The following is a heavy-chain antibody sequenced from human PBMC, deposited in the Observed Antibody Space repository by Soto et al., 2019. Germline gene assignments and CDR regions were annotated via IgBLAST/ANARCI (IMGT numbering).Heavy chain of an antibody. V-gene: IGHV1-3*01. CDR3: AYKGYGGAEGYYFDY. Sequence: GASVKVSCKASGYTFTSYAMHWVRQAPGQRLEWMGWINAGNGNTKYSQKFQGRVTITRDTSASTAYMELSSLRSEDTAVYYCAYKGYGGAEGYYFDYWGQGTLVTVSS. CDR1: GYTFTSYA. D-gene: IGHD2-21*01. J-gene: IGHJ4*02. CDR2: INAGNGNT.